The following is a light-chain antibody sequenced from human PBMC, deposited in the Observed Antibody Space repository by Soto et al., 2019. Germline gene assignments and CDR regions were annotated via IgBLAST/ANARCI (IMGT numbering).Light chain of an antibody. Sequence: DIQMTHSPSSLSASVGDRVTITCRASQSISSGLAWYQQKLGKTPKLLIYKASSLESGVPSRFSGSGSGTEFTLTISSLQPDDFATYYCQQYNTYPWTFGQGTKVEIK. CDR3: QQYNTYPWT. J-gene: IGKJ1*01. V-gene: IGKV1-5*03. CDR1: QSISSG. CDR2: KAS.